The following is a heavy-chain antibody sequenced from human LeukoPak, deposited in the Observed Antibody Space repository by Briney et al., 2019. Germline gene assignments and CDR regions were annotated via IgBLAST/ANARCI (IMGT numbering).Heavy chain of an antibody. V-gene: IGHV1-69*05. D-gene: IGHD6-6*01. Sequence: SVKVSCKASGGTFSSYAISWVRQAPGQGLGWMGRIIPNFGTANYAQKFQGRVTITTDESTSTAYMELSSLRSEDTAVYYCASGGLQGVLYGSSSFWFDPWGQGTLVTVSS. J-gene: IGHJ5*02. CDR2: IIPNFGTA. CDR3: ASGGLQGVLYGSSSFWFDP. CDR1: GGTFSSYA.